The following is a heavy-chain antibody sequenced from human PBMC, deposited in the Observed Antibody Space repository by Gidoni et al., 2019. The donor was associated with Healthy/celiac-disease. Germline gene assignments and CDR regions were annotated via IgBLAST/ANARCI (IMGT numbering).Heavy chain of an antibody. CDR2: IYHSGST. CDR1: GYSISSGYY. D-gene: IGHD2-15*01. J-gene: IGHJ4*02. CDR3: ARVGETQYCSGGSCYPTDY. Sequence: QVQLQESGPGLVKPSETLSLTCAVSGYSISSGYYWGWIRQLPGKGLEWIGSIYHSGSTYYNPSLKSRVTISVDTSKNQFSLKLSSVTAADTAVYYCARVGETQYCSGGSCYPTDYWGQGTLVTVSS. V-gene: IGHV4-38-2*01.